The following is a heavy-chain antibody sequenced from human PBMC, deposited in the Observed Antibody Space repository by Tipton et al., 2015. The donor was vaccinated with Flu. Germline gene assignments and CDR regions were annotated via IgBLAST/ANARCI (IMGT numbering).Heavy chain of an antibody. CDR3: ARLYYYDSSGYYYGGWFDP. CDR2: IYYSGST. CDR1: GGSISSYY. V-gene: IGHV4-59*01. Sequence: TLSLTCTVSGGSISSYYWSWIRQPPGKGLEWIGYIYYSGSTNYNPSLKSRVTISVDTSKNQFSLKLSSVTAADTAVYYRARLYYYDSSGYYYGGWFDPWGQGTLVTVSS. J-gene: IGHJ5*02. D-gene: IGHD3-22*01.